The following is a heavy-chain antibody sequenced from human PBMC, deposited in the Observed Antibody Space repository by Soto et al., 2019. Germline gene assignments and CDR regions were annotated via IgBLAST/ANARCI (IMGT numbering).Heavy chain of an antibody. CDR3: VKNGAYADFFDY. J-gene: IGHJ4*02. CDR1: GFIFNSYA. CDR2: ISGSGDIT. D-gene: IGHD2-8*01. V-gene: IGHV3-23*01. Sequence: EVQLLESGGGLAQPGGSLRLSCAASGFIFNSYAVSWVRQAPGKGLEWVSLISGSGDITYYADSVKGRFSISRGKFNNTLYLQMNSLRAEDTAIYYCVKNGAYADFFDYWGQGTLVTVSS.